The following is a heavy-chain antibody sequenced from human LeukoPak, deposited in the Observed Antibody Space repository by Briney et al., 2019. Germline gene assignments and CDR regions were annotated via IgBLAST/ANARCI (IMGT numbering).Heavy chain of an antibody. D-gene: IGHD2-2*02. Sequence: GGSLRLSCAASGFTFSSYGVHWVRQAPGKGLEWVAVIWYDGSNKYYADSVKGRFTISRDNSKNTLYLQMNSLRAEDTAVYYCATESGYCSSTSCYKLDYWGQGTLVTVSS. CDR2: IWYDGSNK. CDR1: GFTFSSYG. J-gene: IGHJ4*02. CDR3: ATESGYCSSTSCYKLDY. V-gene: IGHV3-33*01.